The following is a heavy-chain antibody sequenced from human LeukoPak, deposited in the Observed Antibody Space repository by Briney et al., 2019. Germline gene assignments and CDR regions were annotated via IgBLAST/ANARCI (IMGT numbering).Heavy chain of an antibody. CDR2: INHSGST. J-gene: IGHJ4*02. CDR3: ARGRVPDY. Sequence: SETLSLTCAVYGGSFSGYYWSWIRQPPGKGLEWIGEINHSGSTNYNPSLKSRVTISVDTSKNQFSLKLSSVTAADTAVYYCARGRVPDYWGQGTLVTVSS. V-gene: IGHV4-34*01. CDR1: GGSFSGYY.